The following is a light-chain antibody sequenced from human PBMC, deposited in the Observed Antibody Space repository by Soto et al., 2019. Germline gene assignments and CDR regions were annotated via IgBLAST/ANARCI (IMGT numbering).Light chain of an antibody. CDR1: QSVGRN. Sequence: EILMKQSPCTLSVSLGERVTISCRASQSVGRNLAWYQQKPGQAPRLLIYTTSTMAPGIPSRFTGSVSGTEYTIIIISLQSEDSAVYYYHQYNNWLDSFGGGTKLEIK. CDR2: TTS. V-gene: IGKV3-15*01. J-gene: IGKJ4*01. CDR3: HQYNNWLDS.